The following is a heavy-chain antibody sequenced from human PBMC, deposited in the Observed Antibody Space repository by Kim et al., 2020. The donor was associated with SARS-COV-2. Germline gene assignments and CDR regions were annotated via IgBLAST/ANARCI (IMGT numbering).Heavy chain of an antibody. CDR3: ATRADHCSSTSCYTLYNWFDP. D-gene: IGHD2-2*01. CDR2: MNPNSGNT. Sequence: ASVKVSCKASGYTFTSYDINWVRQATGQGLEWMGWMNPNSGNTGYAQKFQGRVTMTRNTSISTAYMELSSLRSEDTAVYYCATRADHCSSTSCYTLYNWFDPWGQGTLVTVSS. CDR1: GYTFTSYD. J-gene: IGHJ5*02. V-gene: IGHV1-8*01.